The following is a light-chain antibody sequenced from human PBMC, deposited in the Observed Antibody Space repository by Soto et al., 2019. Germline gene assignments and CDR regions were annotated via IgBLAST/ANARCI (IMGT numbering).Light chain of an antibody. Sequence: QSALTQPASVSGSPGQSIAISCTGTSSDVGSYNLVSWYQQHPGKAPKLMIYEGTKRPSGVSNRFSGPKSGNTASLTISGLQAEDEADYYCCSSAGSSLYVFGSGTKLTVL. J-gene: IGLJ1*01. CDR2: EGT. CDR3: CSSAGSSLYV. V-gene: IGLV2-23*01. CDR1: SSDVGSYNL.